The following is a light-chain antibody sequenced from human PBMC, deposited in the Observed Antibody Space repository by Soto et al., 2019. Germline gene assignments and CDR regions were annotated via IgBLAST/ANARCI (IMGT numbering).Light chain of an antibody. J-gene: IGKJ4*01. CDR3: QQYNNWPPLT. Sequence: EIVMTQSPATLSVSPGERATLSCRASQSVSNNLAWYHQKPGQAPRLLIYGASTRASGIPARFSGSGSGTEFTLTISSLQSEDFAVYYCQQYNNWPPLTFGGGTKVEIK. CDR2: GAS. V-gene: IGKV3-15*01. CDR1: QSVSNN.